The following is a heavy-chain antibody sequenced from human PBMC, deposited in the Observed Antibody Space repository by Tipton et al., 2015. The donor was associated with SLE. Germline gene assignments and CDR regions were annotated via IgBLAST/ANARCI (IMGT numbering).Heavy chain of an antibody. CDR1: GGSISSGGYY. D-gene: IGHD2-21*01. V-gene: IGHV4-31*03. CDR2: IYYSGGT. J-gene: IGHJ2*01. CDR3: ARRGPAFCGGDCSWYFDL. Sequence: TLSLTCTVSGGSISSGGYYFSWIRQYPGKGLEWIGYIYYSGGTYYNPSLRSRVTISVDTSKNQFSLKLSSVTAADTAVYYCARRGPAFCGGDCSWYFDLWGRGTLVTVSS.